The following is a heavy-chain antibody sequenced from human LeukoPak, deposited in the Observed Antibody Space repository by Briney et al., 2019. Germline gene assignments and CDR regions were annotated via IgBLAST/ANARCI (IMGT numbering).Heavy chain of an antibody. CDR2: ISDNSGNT. V-gene: IGHV3-23*01. J-gene: IGHJ4*02. D-gene: IGHD6-19*01. Sequence: GGSLRLSCAASGFTFSSYAMSWVRQAPGQGLEWVSAISDNSGNTYYADSVKGRFTISRDNSENTLYLQMNSLRAEDTALYYCSNGRTSSGTLQHDYWGQGTLVTVSS. CDR1: GFTFSSYA. CDR3: SNGRTSSGTLQHDY.